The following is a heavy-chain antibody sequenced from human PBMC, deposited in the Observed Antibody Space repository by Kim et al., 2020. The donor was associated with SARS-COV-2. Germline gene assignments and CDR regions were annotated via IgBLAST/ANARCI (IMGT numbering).Heavy chain of an antibody. D-gene: IGHD3-10*01. Sequence: SETLSLTCTVSGGSISSGSYYWSWIRQPAGKGLEWIGRIYTSGSTNYNPSLKSRVTISVDTSKNQFSLKLSSVTAADTAVYYCARESGSYYYFDYWGQGTLVTVSS. CDR1: GGSISSGSYY. J-gene: IGHJ4*02. V-gene: IGHV4-61*02. CDR2: IYTSGST. CDR3: ARESGSYYYFDY.